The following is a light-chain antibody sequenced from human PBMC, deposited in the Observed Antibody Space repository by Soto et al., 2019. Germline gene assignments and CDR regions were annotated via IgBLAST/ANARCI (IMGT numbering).Light chain of an antibody. CDR1: SSDIGGYNY. V-gene: IGLV2-14*01. Sequence: QSALTQPASVSGSPGQSITISCTGTSSDIGGYNYVSWYQQHPGKAPKLMIYDVSNRPSGVSNRFSGSKSGNTASLTISGLQAXDEADYYCSSYTSRSTGVFGTGTKVTVL. CDR3: SSYTSRSTGV. CDR2: DVS. J-gene: IGLJ1*01.